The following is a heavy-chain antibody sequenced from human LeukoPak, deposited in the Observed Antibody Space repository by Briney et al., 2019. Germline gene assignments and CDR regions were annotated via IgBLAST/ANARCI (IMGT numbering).Heavy chain of an antibody. V-gene: IGHV1-46*01. D-gene: IGHD1-14*01. CDR1: GYTFTSYY. CDR2: INPSGGST. CDR3: ARVSPGYFDY. J-gene: IGHJ4*02. Sequence: ASVKVSCKASGYTFTSYYMRWVRQAPGQGLEWMGIINPSGGSTSYAQKFQGRVTMTRDTSTSTVYMELSRLRSEDTAVYYCARVSPGYFDYWRQGSLVSVCS.